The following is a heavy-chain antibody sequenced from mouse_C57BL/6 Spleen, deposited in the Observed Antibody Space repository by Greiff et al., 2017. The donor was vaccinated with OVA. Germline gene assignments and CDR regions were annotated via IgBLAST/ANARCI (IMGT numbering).Heavy chain of an antibody. CDR3: ARFDYDLADY. D-gene: IGHD2-4*01. Sequence: VQLQQSGPELVKPGASVKISCKASGYTFTDYYMNWVKQSHGKSLEWIGDINPNNGGTSYNQKFKGKATLTVDKSSSTAYMELRSLTSEDSAVYYCARFDYDLADYWGQGTTLTVSS. V-gene: IGHV1-26*01. J-gene: IGHJ2*01. CDR1: GYTFTDYY. CDR2: INPNNGGT.